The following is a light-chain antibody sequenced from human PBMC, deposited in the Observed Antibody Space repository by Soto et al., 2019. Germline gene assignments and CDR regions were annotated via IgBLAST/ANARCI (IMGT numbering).Light chain of an antibody. Sequence: QSVPTQPPSASGSPGQSATISCTGTSSDVGGYNYVSWYQQYPGKAPKLMIYEVSKRPSGVPGRFSGSKSGNTASLTVSGLQVEDEADYYCSSYAGSSTWVFGGGTQLTVL. CDR2: EVS. CDR3: SSYAGSSTWV. J-gene: IGLJ2*01. V-gene: IGLV2-8*01. CDR1: SSDVGGYNY.